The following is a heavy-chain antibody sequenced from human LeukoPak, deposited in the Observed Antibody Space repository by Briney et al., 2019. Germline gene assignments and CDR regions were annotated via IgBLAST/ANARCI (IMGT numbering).Heavy chain of an antibody. Sequence: ASVKVSCKASGYTFTGYYMHWVRQAPGQGLEWMGWINPNSGGTNYAQKFQGRVTMTRDTSISTAYMELGRLRSDDTAVYYCARELGFEGYYYYMDVWGKGTTVTVS. V-gene: IGHV1-2*02. CDR2: INPNSGGT. D-gene: IGHD7-27*01. J-gene: IGHJ6*03. CDR1: GYTFTGYY. CDR3: ARELGFEGYYYYMDV.